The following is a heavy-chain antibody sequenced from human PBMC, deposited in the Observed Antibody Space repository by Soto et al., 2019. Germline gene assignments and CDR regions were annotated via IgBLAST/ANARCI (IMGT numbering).Heavy chain of an antibody. CDR3: AKRRRPDSSGYYYYYAMDV. D-gene: IGHD3-22*01. Sequence: GGSLRLSCAASGFTFSSYGMHWVRQAPGKGLEWVAVISYDGSNKYYADFVKGRFTIARDNSKNTLYLQMNSLRAEDTAVYYCAKRRRPDSSGYYYYYAMDVWGQGTTVTVSS. J-gene: IGHJ6*02. V-gene: IGHV3-30*18. CDR2: ISYDGSNK. CDR1: GFTFSSYG.